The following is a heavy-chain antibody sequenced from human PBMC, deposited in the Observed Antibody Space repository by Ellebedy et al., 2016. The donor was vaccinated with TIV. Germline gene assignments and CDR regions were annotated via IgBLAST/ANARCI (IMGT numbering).Heavy chain of an antibody. CDR3: ARDHTDYGGNPDAFDI. D-gene: IGHD4-23*01. J-gene: IGHJ3*02. CDR2: IYYSGST. CDR1: GASISSYY. Sequence: MPSETLSLTCTVSGASISSYYWSWIRQPPGKGLEWIGYIYYSGSTNYNPSLKSRVTISVDTSKTQFSLKLSSVTAADTAVYYCARDHTDYGGNPDAFDIWGQGTMVTVSS. V-gene: IGHV4-59*12.